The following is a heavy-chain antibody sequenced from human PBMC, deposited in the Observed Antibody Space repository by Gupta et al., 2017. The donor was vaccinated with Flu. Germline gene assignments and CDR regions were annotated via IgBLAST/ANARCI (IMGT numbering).Heavy chain of an antibody. V-gene: IGHV3-74*01. Sequence: EVQLVESGGGLVQPGESLRLSCAASGFTFSGYWMHWVRQAPGKGLVWVSRLHDDGSTPFFADVGEGRFTTSRENVRKTLYLQMTSLRAEDTAVYYCVREAHGTGIWYSDICCRG. CDR3: VREAHGTGIWYSDI. J-gene: IGHJ2*01. CDR2: LHDDGSTP. CDR1: GFTFSGYW. D-gene: IGHD3-10*01.